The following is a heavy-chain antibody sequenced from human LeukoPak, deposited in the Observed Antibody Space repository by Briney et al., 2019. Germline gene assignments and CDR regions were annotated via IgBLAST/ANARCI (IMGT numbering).Heavy chain of an antibody. V-gene: IGHV3-23*01. Sequence: GGSLRLSCAASGFTFSSYAMSWVRQAPGKGLEWVSAISGSGSSTYYADSVKGRFTISRDNSKNTLYLQMNSLRAEDTAVYYCAKGGYGYWYFDLWGRGTLVTVSS. D-gene: IGHD5-18*01. CDR3: AKGGYGYWYFDL. CDR1: GFTFSSYA. J-gene: IGHJ2*01. CDR2: ISGSGSST.